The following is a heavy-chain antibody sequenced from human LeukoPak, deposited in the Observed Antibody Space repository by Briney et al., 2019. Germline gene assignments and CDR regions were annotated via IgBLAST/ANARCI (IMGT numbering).Heavy chain of an antibody. CDR2: INHSGST. CDR3: AREGAGATIDY. CDR1: GGSFSGYY. V-gene: IGHV4-34*01. J-gene: IGHJ4*02. D-gene: IGHD1-26*01. Sequence: SETLSLTCAVYGGSFSGYYWSWIRQPPGKGLEWIGEINHSGSTNYNPSLKSRVTISVDTSKNQFSLKLSSVTAADTAVYYCAREGAGATIDYWGQGTLVTVSS.